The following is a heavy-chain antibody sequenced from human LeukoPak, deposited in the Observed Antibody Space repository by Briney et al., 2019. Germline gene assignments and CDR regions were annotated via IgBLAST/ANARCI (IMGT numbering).Heavy chain of an antibody. CDR3: ARGGGGGSYYYYYMDV. Sequence: ASVKVSCKASGYTFTSYYMHWVRQAPGQGLEWMGIINPSGGSTSYAQKFQGRVTMTTDTSTSTAYMELRSLRSDDTAVYYCARGGGGGSYYYYYMDVWGKGTTVTVSS. J-gene: IGHJ6*03. CDR2: INPSGGST. D-gene: IGHD1-26*01. CDR1: GYTFTSYY. V-gene: IGHV1-46*01.